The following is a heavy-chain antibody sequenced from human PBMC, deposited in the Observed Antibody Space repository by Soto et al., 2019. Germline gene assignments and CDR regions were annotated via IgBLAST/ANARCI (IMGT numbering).Heavy chain of an antibody. Sequence: PSETLSRTCTVSGGSISSGDYYWSWIRQPPGKGLEWIGYIYYSGSTYYNPSLKSRVTISVDTSKNQFSLKLSSVTAADTAVYYCASFYGSGSLIDQIYYFDYWGQGTLVTVSS. CDR3: ASFYGSGSLIDQIYYFDY. V-gene: IGHV4-30-4*01. D-gene: IGHD3-10*01. CDR1: GGSISSGDYY. J-gene: IGHJ4*02. CDR2: IYYSGST.